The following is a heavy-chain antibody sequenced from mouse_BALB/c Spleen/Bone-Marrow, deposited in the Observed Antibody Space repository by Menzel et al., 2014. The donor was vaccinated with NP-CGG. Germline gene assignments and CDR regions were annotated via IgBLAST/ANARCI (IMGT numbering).Heavy chain of an antibody. J-gene: IGHJ4*01. CDR2: IFPVSVNN. CDR3: ARGKDAMDY. CDR1: GYRFTSYY. Sequence: QVQLKDSGPELVKPGASVKISCKASGYRFTSYYIHWVKQRPGQGLEWIGWIFPVSVNNKYNEKFKGKATLTADTSSSTAYMQLSSLTSEDSAVYFCARGKDAMDYWGQGTSVTASS. V-gene: IGHV1-66*01.